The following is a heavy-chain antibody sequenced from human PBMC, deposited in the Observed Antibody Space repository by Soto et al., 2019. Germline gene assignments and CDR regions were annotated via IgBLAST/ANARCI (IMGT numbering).Heavy chain of an antibody. D-gene: IGHD3-10*01. Sequence: GGSLRLSCTGSGFTFSSSTMTWVRQGPGKGLEWVSSISSSSSYIYFADSLKGRFTISRDNAKNSLYPQMNSLRAEDTAVYYCARDIGEMSAVWGQGTQGTVSS. CDR3: ARDIGEMSAV. V-gene: IGHV3-21*06. J-gene: IGHJ4*02. CDR2: ISSSSSYI. CDR1: GFTFSSST.